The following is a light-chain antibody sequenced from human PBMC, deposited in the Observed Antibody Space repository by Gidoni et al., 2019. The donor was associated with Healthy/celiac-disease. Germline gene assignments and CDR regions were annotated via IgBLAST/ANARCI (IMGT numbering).Light chain of an antibody. J-gene: IGKJ1*01. Sequence: DIQMTQSPSSLSASVGDRVTITCRASQSISSYLNWYQQKPGKAPQLLIYAASSLQSGVPSRFSGSGSWTDFTLTISSLQPEDFATYYFQPSYSTPWPFGQGTQVEIK. CDR2: AAS. V-gene: IGKV1-39*01. CDR3: QPSYSTPWP. CDR1: QSISSY.